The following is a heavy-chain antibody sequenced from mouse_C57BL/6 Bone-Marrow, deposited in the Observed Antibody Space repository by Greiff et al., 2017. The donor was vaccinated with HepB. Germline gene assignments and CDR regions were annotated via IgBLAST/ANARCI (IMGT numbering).Heavy chain of an antibody. Sequence: EVQLVESGGDLVKPGGSLKLSCAASGFTFSSYGMSWVRQTPDKRLEWVATISSGGSYTYYPDSVKGRFTISRDNAKNTLYLQMSSLKSEDTAMYYCARHERDYDEDYYAMDYWGQGTSVTVSS. CDR1: GFTFSSYG. CDR2: ISSGGSYT. CDR3: ARHERDYDEDYYAMDY. J-gene: IGHJ4*01. V-gene: IGHV5-6*01. D-gene: IGHD2-4*01.